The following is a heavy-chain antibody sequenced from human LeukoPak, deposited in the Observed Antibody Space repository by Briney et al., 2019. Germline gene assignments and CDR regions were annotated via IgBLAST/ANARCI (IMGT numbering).Heavy chain of an antibody. D-gene: IGHD2-2*01. V-gene: IGHV3-21*01. CDR3: ARGTTSCCNDAFDI. CDR2: ISSSISYI. J-gene: IGHJ3*02. Sequence: GGSLRLSCAASGFTFSSYSMNWVRKAPGKGLEWVSSISSSISYIYYADSLKGRFTTSRTNAKNSMYLQMNSLRAEDSAVYYCARGTTSCCNDAFDIWGQGTMVTVSS. CDR1: GFTFSSYS.